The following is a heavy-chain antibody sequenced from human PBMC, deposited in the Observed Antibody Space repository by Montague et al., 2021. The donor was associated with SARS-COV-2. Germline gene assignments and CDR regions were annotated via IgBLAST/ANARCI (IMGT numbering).Heavy chain of an antibody. CDR2: IYSNGDK. V-gene: IGHV2-5*01. Sequence: VKPTQTLTLTCTFSGFSLSTPNVGVAWIRQPPGKALEWLAVIYSNGDKRYSPSLQRRLTITKDTSRSQVVLSLTNVDPLDTATYYCAHLIRYYDIFTGIPFDDWGQGTQVTVSS. CDR3: AHLIRYYDIFTGIPFDD. D-gene: IGHD3-9*01. CDR1: GFSLSTPNVG. J-gene: IGHJ4*02.